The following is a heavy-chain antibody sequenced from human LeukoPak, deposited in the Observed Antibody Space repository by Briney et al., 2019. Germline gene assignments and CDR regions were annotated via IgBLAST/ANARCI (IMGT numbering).Heavy chain of an antibody. D-gene: IGHD3-22*01. Sequence: GASVKVSCRASGYTFSNSGMSWVRQAPGQGLEWMGWISVYNGNRNYAQKLQGRVTMTADTSTDTVYMELKSLRPDDTAVYYCATDDNLSAEYFQHWGQGTLVTVSS. V-gene: IGHV1-18*01. CDR3: ATDDNLSAEYFQH. J-gene: IGHJ1*01. CDR2: ISVYNGNR. CDR1: GYTFSNSG.